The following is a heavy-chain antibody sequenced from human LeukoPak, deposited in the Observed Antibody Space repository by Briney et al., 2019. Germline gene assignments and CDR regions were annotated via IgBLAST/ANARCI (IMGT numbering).Heavy chain of an antibody. Sequence: SETLSLTCAVSGGSISSGGYDWSWIRQPPGKGLEWIGYIYYSGSTNYNPSLKSRVTISVDTSKNQFSLKLSSVTAADTAVYYCARVPPSGWYLTFDYWGQGTLVTVSS. D-gene: IGHD6-19*01. J-gene: IGHJ4*02. CDR1: GGSISSGGYD. CDR2: IYYSGST. V-gene: IGHV4-61*08. CDR3: ARVPPSGWYLTFDY.